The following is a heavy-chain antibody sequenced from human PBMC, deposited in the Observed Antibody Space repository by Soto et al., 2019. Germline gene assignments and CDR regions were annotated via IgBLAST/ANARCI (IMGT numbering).Heavy chain of an antibody. V-gene: IGHV3-11*01. J-gene: IGHJ3*01. Sequence: QVQLVESGGDLVKPGGSLRLSCAASGFTFSDHYMSWIRQAPGKGLEWISYMTRSGSSSSYADSVKGRFTISRDNAKNTLYLQMNSLRGDDTAVYYCARELSGNYFAFDLRGQWTMVTVSS. CDR2: MTRSGSSS. D-gene: IGHD1-26*01. CDR1: GFTFSDHY. CDR3: ARELSGNYFAFDL.